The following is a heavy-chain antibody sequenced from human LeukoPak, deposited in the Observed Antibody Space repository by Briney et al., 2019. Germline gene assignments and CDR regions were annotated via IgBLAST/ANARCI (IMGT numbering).Heavy chain of an antibody. CDR3: ARHSLTYYPNYYFDY. CDR2: IYYSGST. D-gene: IGHD2/OR15-2a*01. J-gene: IGHJ4*02. CDR1: GGSISSSSYY. V-gene: IGHV4-39*01. Sequence: SETLSLTCTVSGGSISSSSYYWGWIRQPPGKGLEWIGSIYYSGSTYYNPSLKSRVTISVDTSKNQFSLKLSSVTAADTAVYYCARHSLTYYPNYYFDYWGQGTLVTVSS.